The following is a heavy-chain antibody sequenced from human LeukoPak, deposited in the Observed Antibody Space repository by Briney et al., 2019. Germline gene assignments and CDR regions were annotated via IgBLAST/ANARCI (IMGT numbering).Heavy chain of an antibody. Sequence: PSETLSLTCTVSGASVSSSSVCWAWIRQPPGKGLEWIGTIYYSGSTYYNPSLKSRVTISVDTTKNQFSLKQTSVTAADTAVYYCARLRDLVSTIEWGQGTLVTVSS. V-gene: IGHV4-39*01. D-gene: IGHD5/OR15-5a*01. CDR2: IYYSGST. CDR1: GASVSSSSVC. J-gene: IGHJ4*02. CDR3: ARLRDLVSTIE.